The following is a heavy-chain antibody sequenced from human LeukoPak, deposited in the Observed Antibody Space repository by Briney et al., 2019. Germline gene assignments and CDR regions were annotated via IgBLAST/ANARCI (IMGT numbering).Heavy chain of an antibody. V-gene: IGHV4-34*01. CDR2: INHSGST. CDR3: ARGLEGIAAAGAVDGPYYYMDV. J-gene: IGHJ6*03. D-gene: IGHD6-13*01. CDR1: GFTFGDYA. Sequence: GSLRLSCTASGFTFGDYAMSWFRQPPGKGLEWIGEINHSGSTNYNPSLKSRVTISVDTSKNQFSLKLSSVTAADTAVYYCARGLEGIAAAGAVDGPYYYMDVWGKGTTVTVSS.